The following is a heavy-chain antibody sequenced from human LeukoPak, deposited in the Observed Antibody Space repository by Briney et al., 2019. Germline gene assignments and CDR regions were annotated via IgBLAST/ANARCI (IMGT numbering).Heavy chain of an antibody. CDR1: GGSISSGSYY. Sequence: PSQTLSLTCTVSGGSISSGSYYWSWIRQPAGKGLEWIGRIYTSGSTNYYPSLKSRVTISVDTSKSQFSLKLSSVTAADTGVYYCAKGSRGFWSGYYEYWGQGTLVTVSS. CDR3: AKGSRGFWSGYYEY. D-gene: IGHD3-3*01. V-gene: IGHV4-61*02. J-gene: IGHJ4*02. CDR2: IYTSGST.